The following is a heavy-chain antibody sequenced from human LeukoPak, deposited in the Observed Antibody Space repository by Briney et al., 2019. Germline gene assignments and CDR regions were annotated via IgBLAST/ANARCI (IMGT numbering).Heavy chain of an antibody. CDR1: GDSVTTYY. J-gene: IGHJ5*02. V-gene: IGHV4-59*02. CDR2: VYYSGSA. D-gene: IGHD1-20*01. CDR3: ARSGITDNWFDP. Sequence: PSETLSLTCTVSGDSVTTYYWSWIRQPPGKGLEWLGYVYYSGSATYNPSLKSRVTISVDTTKNQFSLRLSSVTAADTAVYYCARSGITDNWFDPWGQGTLVTVSS.